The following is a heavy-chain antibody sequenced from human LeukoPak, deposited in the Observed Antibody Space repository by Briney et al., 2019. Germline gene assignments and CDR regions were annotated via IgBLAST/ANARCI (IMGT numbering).Heavy chain of an antibody. CDR2: ISAYNGNT. V-gene: IGHV1-18*01. CDR3: AREARRSGDYLYY. D-gene: IGHD4-17*01. Sequence: ASVKVSCKASGYTFTTYDINWVRQATGQGLEWMGWISAYNGNTNYAQKLQGRVTMTTDTSTSTAYMELRSLRTDDTAVYYCAREARRSGDYLYYWGQGTLVTVSS. J-gene: IGHJ4*02. CDR1: GYTFTTYD.